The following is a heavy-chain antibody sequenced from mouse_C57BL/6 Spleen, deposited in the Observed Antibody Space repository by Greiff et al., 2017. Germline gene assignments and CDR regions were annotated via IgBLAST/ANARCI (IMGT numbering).Heavy chain of an antibody. Sequence: EVQVVASGPGLAKPSQTLSLTCSVTGYSITRDYWNWIRKFPGNKLEYMGYISYSGSTYYNPSLKSRISITRDTSKNQYYLQWNSVTTEDTATYYCARWAYGYDNWYFDVWGTGTTVTVSS. D-gene: IGHD2-2*01. CDR2: ISYSGST. V-gene: IGHV3-8*01. CDR1: GYSITRDY. CDR3: ARWAYGYDNWYFDV. J-gene: IGHJ1*03.